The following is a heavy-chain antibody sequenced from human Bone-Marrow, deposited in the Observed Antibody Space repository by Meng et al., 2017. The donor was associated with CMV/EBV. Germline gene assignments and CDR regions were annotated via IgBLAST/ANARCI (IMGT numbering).Heavy chain of an antibody. V-gene: IGHV1-18*01. CDR3: ARVALLYYYGMDV. J-gene: IGHJ6*02. CDR1: GGTFSSYA. Sequence: GSAKVSCNASGGTFSSYAISWVRQAPGQGLEWMGWISAYNGNTNYAQKLQGRVTMTTDTSTNTAYMELRSMRSDDTAVYYCARVALLYYYGMDVWGQGTTVTVSS. CDR2: ISAYNGNT.